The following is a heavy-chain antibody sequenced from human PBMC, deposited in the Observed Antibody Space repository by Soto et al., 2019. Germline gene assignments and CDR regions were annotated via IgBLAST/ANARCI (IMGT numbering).Heavy chain of an antibody. V-gene: IGHV1-69*08. CDR1: GGTLSHYT. D-gene: IGHD2-2*01. J-gene: IGHJ5*02. CDR2: VIPILAIS. CDR3: AREVRIVGQPGATGWFDP. Sequence: QVQLVQSGPEVKKPGSSVMVSCTASGGTLSHYTISWLRQAPGQGLEYMGRVIPILAISNYAQKFQGRVTITADKSTNAAYMELSSLRSDDTAVYYCAREVRIVGQPGATGWFDPWGQGTQVTVSS.